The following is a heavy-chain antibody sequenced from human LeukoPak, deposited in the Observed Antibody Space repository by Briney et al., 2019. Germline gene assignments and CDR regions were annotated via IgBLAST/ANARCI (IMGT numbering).Heavy chain of an antibody. J-gene: IGHJ4*02. V-gene: IGHV3-33*06. CDR1: GFTFSSYG. CDR3: AKAIPGGNYYDSSGYYLSTTPPDY. D-gene: IGHD3-22*01. CDR2: IWYDGSNK. Sequence: GGSLRLSCAASGFTFSSYGMHWVRQAPGKGLEWVAVIWYDGSNKYYADSVKGRFTISRDNSKNTLYLQMNSLRAEDTAVYYCAKAIPGGNYYDSSGYYLSTTPPDYWGQGTLVTVSS.